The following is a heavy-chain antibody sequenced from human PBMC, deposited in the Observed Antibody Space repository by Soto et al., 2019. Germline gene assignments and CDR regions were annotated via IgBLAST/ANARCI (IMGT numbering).Heavy chain of an antibody. Sequence: ASVTLCLPCTVYGGAFSGYCWGWVRQPPGKGVEGVGEINHSGSTNYNPSLKSRVTISVDTSKNQFSLKLSSVTAADTAVYYCARGATIFGVVIRPNYYYYYYMDVWGKGTTVTVSS. CDR2: INHSGST. CDR1: GGAFSGYC. CDR3: ARGATIFGVVIRPNYYYYYYMDV. V-gene: IGHV4-34*01. J-gene: IGHJ6*03. D-gene: IGHD3-3*01.